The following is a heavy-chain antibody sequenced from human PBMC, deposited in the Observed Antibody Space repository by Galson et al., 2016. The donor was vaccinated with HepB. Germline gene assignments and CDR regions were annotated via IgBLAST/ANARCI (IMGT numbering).Heavy chain of an antibody. CDR3: ARGYCSTSSCYTLGDYYFDY. CDR2: INTNTEKS. J-gene: IGHJ4*02. V-gene: IGHV7-4-1*02. CDR1: GYTFRNYA. D-gene: IGHD2-2*02. Sequence: SVKVSCKASGYTFRNYALYWIRQAPGQGLEWMGWINTNTEKSIYAQDFTGRFDFSLDTSVTTAYLQISSLKAEDSAVYYCARGYCSTSSCYTLGDYYFDYWGQGTLVTVSS.